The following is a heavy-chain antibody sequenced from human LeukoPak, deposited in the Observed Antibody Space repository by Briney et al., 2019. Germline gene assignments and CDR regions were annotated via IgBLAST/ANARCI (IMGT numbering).Heavy chain of an antibody. J-gene: IGHJ6*03. CDR1: GGSISSYY. V-gene: IGHV4-4*07. CDR3: AREVVWSGYYKFYYYYYMDV. CDR2: IYTSGST. D-gene: IGHD3-3*01. Sequence: SETLSLTCSVSGGSISSYYWSWIRQPPGKGLEWIGRIYTSGSTNYNPSLKSRVTTSVDTSKNQFSLKLSSVTAADTAVYYCAREVVWSGYYKFYYYYYMDVWGKGTTVTVSS.